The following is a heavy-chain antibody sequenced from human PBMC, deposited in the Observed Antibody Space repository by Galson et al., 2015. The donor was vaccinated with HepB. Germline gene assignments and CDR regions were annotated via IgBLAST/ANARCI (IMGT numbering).Heavy chain of an antibody. J-gene: IGHJ6*02. CDR1: GFTFSAFC. CDR2: IRKDGSEK. CDR3: ARMRAWGSNYYYGLDV. Sequence: SLRLSCAASGFTFSAFCMSWVRQAPGKGLEWVANIRKDGSEKYYVDSVKGRFTISRDNAKNTLYVHMNGLRAEDTAVYYCARMRAWGSNYYYGLDVWGQGTTVTVSS. V-gene: IGHV3-7*01. D-gene: IGHD7-27*01.